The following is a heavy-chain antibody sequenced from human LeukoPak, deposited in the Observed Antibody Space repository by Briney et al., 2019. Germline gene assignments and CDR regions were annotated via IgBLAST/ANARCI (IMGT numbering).Heavy chain of an antibody. D-gene: IGHD2-2*01. J-gene: IGHJ4*02. CDR1: GGSISSSNW. CDR2: IYHSGST. V-gene: IGHV4-4*02. Sequence: PSETLSLTCAVSGGSISSSNWWSWVRQPPGKGLEWIGEIYHSGSTNYNPSLKSRVTISVDKSKNQFSLKLSSVTAADTAVYYCAKYCSTPSCYYLDSWGQGILVTVSS. CDR3: AKYCSTPSCYYLDS.